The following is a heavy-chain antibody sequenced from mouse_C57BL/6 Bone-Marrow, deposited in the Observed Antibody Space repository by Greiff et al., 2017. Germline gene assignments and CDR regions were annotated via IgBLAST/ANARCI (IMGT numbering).Heavy chain of an antibody. Sequence: VQLHHSGAELARPGASVKLSCKASGYTFPSYGISWVKQRTGQGLEWIGPIFPRSGNTYYHEKCKGKATLTADKSYRTAYMEIRSLTSEDSAVYFGARRSIYDGFSYWGQGTLVTVSA. CDR1: GYTFPSYG. J-gene: IGHJ3*01. CDR3: ARRSIYDGFSY. V-gene: IGHV1-81*01. CDR2: IFPRSGNT. D-gene: IGHD2-3*01.